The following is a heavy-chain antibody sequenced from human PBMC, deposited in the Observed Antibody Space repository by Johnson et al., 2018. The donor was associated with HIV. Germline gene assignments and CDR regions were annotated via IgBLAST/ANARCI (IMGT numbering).Heavy chain of an antibody. CDR3: ANSYSSSSGNNDYAFDI. J-gene: IGHJ3*02. CDR1: GFTFSSYA. CDR2: ISYDGSNN. Sequence: QMQLVESGGGLVQPGGSLRLSCAASGFTFSSYAMHWVRQAPGKGLECVAVISYDGSNNYYADSVKGRFTISRDNSKNTLYLQMNSLRAEDTAVYYCANSYSSSSGNNDYAFDIWGQGTMVTFSS. D-gene: IGHD6-6*01. V-gene: IGHV3-30*04.